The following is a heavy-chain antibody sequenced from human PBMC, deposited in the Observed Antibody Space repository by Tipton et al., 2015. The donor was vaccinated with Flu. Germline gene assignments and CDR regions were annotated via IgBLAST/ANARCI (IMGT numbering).Heavy chain of an antibody. V-gene: IGHV4-39*07. D-gene: IGHD3-3*01. CDR1: GGSISSSSYY. J-gene: IGHJ4*02. CDR2: TYYSGST. CDR3: ARDTIFGVAH. Sequence: TLSLTCTVSGGSISSSSYYWGWIRQPPGRGLEWIGSTYYSGSTYYNPSLKSRVTKSVDTSKNQFSLKLSAVTAADTAVYYCARDTIFGVAHWGQGTLVTVSS.